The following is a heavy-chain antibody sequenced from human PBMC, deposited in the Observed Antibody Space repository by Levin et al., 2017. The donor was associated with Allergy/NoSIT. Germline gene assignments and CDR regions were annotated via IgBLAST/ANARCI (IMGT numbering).Heavy chain of an antibody. CDR3: ARAILIAAANWFDP. Sequence: AASVKVSCKASGYTFTSYDINWVRQATGQGLEWMGWMNPNSGNTGYAQKFQGRVTMTRNTSISTAYMELSSLRSEDTAVYYCARAILIAAANWFDPWGQGTLVTVSS. D-gene: IGHD6-13*01. CDR1: GYTFTSYD. J-gene: IGHJ5*02. V-gene: IGHV1-8*01. CDR2: MNPNSGNT.